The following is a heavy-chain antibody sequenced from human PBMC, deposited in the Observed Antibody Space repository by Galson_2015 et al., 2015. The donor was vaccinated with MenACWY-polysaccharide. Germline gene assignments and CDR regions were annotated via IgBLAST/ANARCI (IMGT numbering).Heavy chain of an antibody. Sequence: SLRLSCAASGFTFSSYAMSWVRLAPGKGLEWVSAISGRGDKTYYADSVKGRFTISRDNSKNTLYLQMNSLRAEDTAVYYCAKNRDSSGYHGDAFDIWGQGTMVTVSS. V-gene: IGHV3-23*01. CDR1: GFTFSSYA. CDR3: AKNRDSSGYHGDAFDI. J-gene: IGHJ3*02. CDR2: ISGRGDKT. D-gene: IGHD3-22*01.